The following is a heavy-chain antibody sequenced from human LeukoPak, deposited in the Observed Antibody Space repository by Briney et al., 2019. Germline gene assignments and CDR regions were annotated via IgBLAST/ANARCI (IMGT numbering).Heavy chain of an antibody. V-gene: IGHV3-23*01. CDR2: ISGSGGST. CDR3: AKGINRYNFYYGMDV. J-gene: IGHJ6*02. Sequence: GGSLRLSCAASGFTFSSYAMSWVRQAPGKGLEWVSGISGSGGSTYYADSVKGRFAISRDNSKNTLYLQMNSLRAEDTAEYYCAKGINRYNFYYGMDVWGQGTTVTVSS. CDR1: GFTFSSYA. D-gene: IGHD1-1*01.